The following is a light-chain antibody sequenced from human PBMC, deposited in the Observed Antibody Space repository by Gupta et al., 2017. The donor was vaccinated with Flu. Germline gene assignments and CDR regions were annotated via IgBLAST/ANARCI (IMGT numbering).Light chain of an antibody. CDR2: EVS. CDR1: SSDVGSYNV. V-gene: IGLV2-8*01. CDR3: SADGGSNNVG. J-gene: IGLJ2*01. Sequence: VTITCTGTSSDVGSYNVVFWHQHHPGKAHSFIVYEVSRRAAGVPGRFSGSKSGNTASLTVSGRKEEEEDYYYCSADGGSNNVGFGGGTKLTVL.